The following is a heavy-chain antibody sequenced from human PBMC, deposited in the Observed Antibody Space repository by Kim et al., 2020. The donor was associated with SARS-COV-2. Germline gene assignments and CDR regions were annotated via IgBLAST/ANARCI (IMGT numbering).Heavy chain of an antibody. J-gene: IGHJ4*02. D-gene: IGHD2-8*01. CDR3: ASSASPLRMYYFDY. V-gene: IGHV3-21*01. Sequence: ADSVKGRFTISRDNAKTSMYQQMNRLRAEDTAVYYCASSASPLRMYYFDYWGQGTLVTVSS.